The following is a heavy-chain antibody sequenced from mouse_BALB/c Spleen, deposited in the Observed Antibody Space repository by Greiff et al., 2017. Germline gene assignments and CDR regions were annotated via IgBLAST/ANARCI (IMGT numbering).Heavy chain of an antibody. Sequence: EVQLVESGPGLVKPSQSLSLTCSVTGYSITSGYYWNWIRQFPGNKLEWMGYISYDGSNNYNPSLKNRISITRDTSKNQFFLKLNSVTTEDTATYYCARDDDYDFYAMDYWGQGTSVTVSS. J-gene: IGHJ4*01. CDR2: ISYDGSN. CDR3: ARDDDYDFYAMDY. D-gene: IGHD2-4*01. CDR1: GYSITSGYY. V-gene: IGHV3-6*02.